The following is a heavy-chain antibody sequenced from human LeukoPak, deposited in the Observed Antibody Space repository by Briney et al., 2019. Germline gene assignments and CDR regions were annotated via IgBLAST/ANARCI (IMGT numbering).Heavy chain of an antibody. V-gene: IGHV1-24*01. D-gene: IGHD3-3*01. CDR2: FDPEDGET. Sequence: ASVKVSCKVSGYTLTELSMHWVRQAPGKGLEWMGGFDPEDGETIYAQKFQGRVAMTEDASTDTAYMELSSLRSEDTAVYYCATRFLEWLPDAIPLDPWGQGTLVTVSS. CDR3: ATRFLEWLPDAIPLDP. J-gene: IGHJ5*02. CDR1: GYTLTELS.